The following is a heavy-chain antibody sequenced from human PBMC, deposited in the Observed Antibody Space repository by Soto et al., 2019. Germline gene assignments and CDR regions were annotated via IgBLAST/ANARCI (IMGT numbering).Heavy chain of an antibody. CDR2: IFSNDEK. D-gene: IGHD3-16*01. Sequence: QVTLKEPGPVLVKPTETLTLTCTVSGFSLSYGRMGVSWIRQPPGKALEWLAHIFSNDEKSYSTSLKSSLTISKDTSKSQVVLTMTNMDPVDTATYSCARLNFSDDFVAIYFDYWGQGTLVTVSS. CDR1: GFSLSYGRMG. CDR3: ARLNFSDDFVAIYFDY. V-gene: IGHV2-26*01. J-gene: IGHJ4*02.